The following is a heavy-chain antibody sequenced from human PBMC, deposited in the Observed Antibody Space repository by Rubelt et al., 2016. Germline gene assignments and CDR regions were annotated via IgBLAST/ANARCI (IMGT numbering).Heavy chain of an antibody. CDR2: ISGSGGST. Sequence: EVQLVESGGGLVKPGGSLRLSCAASGFTFSSYSMNWVRQAPGKGLEWVSAISGSGGSTYYADSVKGRFTISRDNSNTVYLQMNSLRAEDTAVYYCAKGARGNYYYGMDVWGQGTTVTVSS. J-gene: IGHJ6*02. CDR3: AKGARGNYYYGMDV. D-gene: IGHD3-16*01. V-gene: IGHV3-23*04. CDR1: GFTFSSYS.